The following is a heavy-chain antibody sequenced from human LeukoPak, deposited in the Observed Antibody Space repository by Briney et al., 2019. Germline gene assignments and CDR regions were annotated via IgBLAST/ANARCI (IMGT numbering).Heavy chain of an antibody. CDR2: ISGDGGNT. V-gene: IGHV3-23*01. D-gene: IGHD3-10*01. J-gene: IGHJ6*02. Sequence: GGSLRLSCAASGFTFSTYVMTWVRQAPGKGLEWVSGISGDGGNTYYADSVKGRFTISRDNSKNTLYLQMNSLGAEDTAVYYCAKRSRRLTIVRGVPREDVWGQGTTVTVSS. CDR1: GFTFSTYV. CDR3: AKRSRRLTIVRGVPREDV.